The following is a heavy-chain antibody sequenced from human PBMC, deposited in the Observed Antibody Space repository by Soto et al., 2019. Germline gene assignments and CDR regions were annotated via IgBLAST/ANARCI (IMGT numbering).Heavy chain of an antibody. CDR3: ASYSSGWYDGWFDP. CDR1: GGTFSSYT. V-gene: IGHV1-69*02. CDR2: IIPILGIA. J-gene: IGHJ5*02. Sequence: SVKVSCKASGGTFSSYTISWVRQAPGQGLEWMGRIIPILGIANYAQKFQGRVTITADKSTSTAYMELSSLRSEDTAVYYCASYSSGWYDGWFDPWGQGTLVTVSS. D-gene: IGHD6-19*01.